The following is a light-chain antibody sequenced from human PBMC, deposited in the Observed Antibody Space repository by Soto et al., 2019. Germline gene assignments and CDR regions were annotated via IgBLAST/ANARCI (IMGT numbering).Light chain of an antibody. CDR3: QQFDHIPIT. V-gene: IGKV1-33*01. J-gene: IGKJ5*01. CDR1: QDITDY. Sequence: DIQMTQSPSSLSASVGDRVTITCQASQDITDYLNWFQQKPGKAPKLLIYDASHLETGVPSRFSGSGSGTDFTFIITSLQPEDIATYYCQQFDHIPITFGQGTRLEIK. CDR2: DAS.